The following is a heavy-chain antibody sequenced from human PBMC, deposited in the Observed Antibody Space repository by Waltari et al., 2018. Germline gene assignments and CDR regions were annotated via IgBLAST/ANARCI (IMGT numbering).Heavy chain of an antibody. D-gene: IGHD4-17*01. J-gene: IGHJ4*02. CDR2: ISYDGSNK. Sequence: QVQLVESGGGVVQPGRSLRLSCAASGFTFSSYGMQWVRQAPGKGLEWVAVISYDGSNKYYADSVKGRFTISRDNSKNTLYLQMNSLRAEDTAVYYCAKPFLTTVVTGPFDYWGQGTLVTVSS. V-gene: IGHV3-30*18. CDR3: AKPFLTTVVTGPFDY. CDR1: GFTFSSYG.